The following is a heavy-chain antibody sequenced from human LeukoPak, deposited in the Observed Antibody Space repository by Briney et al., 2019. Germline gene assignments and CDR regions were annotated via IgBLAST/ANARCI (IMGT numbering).Heavy chain of an antibody. CDR1: GFTFSSYS. CDR2: ISSSSSYI. V-gene: IGHV3-21*04. Sequence: KPGGSLRLSCAASGFTFSSYSMNWVRQAPGKGLEWVSSISSSSSYIYYADSVKGRFTISRDNAKNSLYLQMNSLRAEDTAVYYCAKAPVTTCSGAYCYPFDYWSQGTLVTVSS. J-gene: IGHJ4*02. D-gene: IGHD2-15*01. CDR3: AKAPVTTCSGAYCYPFDY.